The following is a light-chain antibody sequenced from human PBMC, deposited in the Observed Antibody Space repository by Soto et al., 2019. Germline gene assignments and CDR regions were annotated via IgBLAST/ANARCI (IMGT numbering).Light chain of an antibody. CDR1: SSDVGGYNY. CDR3: SSYISSNTPVV. Sequence: QPVLTQPASVSGSPGQSITISCTGTSSDVGGYNYVSWYQQHPGKAPKLMIYDVSNRPSGVSNRFSGSKSGNTASLTISGLQAEDEADYYCSSYISSNTPVVFGGGTKLTVL. J-gene: IGLJ2*01. CDR2: DVS. V-gene: IGLV2-14*01.